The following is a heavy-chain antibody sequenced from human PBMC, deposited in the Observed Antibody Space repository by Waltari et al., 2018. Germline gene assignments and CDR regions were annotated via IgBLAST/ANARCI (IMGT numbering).Heavy chain of an antibody. CDR2: IYYSGST. Sequence: QVQLQESGPGLVKPSQTLSLTCTVSGGSISSGGYYWSWISQHPGKGLEWIGYIYYSGSTYYNPSLKSRVTISVDTSKNQFSLKLSSVTAADTAVYYCARGSGIAAAGRSFDIWGQGTMVTVSS. CDR3: ARGSGIAAAGRSFDI. D-gene: IGHD6-13*01. J-gene: IGHJ3*02. CDR1: GGSISSGGYY. V-gene: IGHV4-31*03.